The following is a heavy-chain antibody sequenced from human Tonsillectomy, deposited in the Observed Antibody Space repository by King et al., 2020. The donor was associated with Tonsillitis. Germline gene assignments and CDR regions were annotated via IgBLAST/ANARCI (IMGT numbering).Heavy chain of an antibody. D-gene: IGHD3-10*01. V-gene: IGHV4-28*01. J-gene: IGHJ4*02. CDR2: IYTGGST. Sequence: QLQESGPGLVKPSDTLSLTCVVSGYSITNSNWWGWIRQSPGRGLELVVYIYTGGSTYYNPSLKSRVTMSIDTPKNQFSLKLSSVTAVDTAVYYCARNLAEYYFDYWGQGTLVTVSS. CDR3: ARNLAEYYFDY. CDR1: GYSITNSNW.